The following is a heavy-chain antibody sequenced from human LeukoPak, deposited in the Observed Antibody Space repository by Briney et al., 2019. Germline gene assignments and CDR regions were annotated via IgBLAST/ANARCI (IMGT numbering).Heavy chain of an antibody. CDR3: ARDWAPLSGNYYDAWFDP. V-gene: IGHV1-18*01. CDR2: ISADNGNT. J-gene: IGHJ5*02. Sequence: ASVKVSCKASGYTFTSYGISWVRQAPGQGLEWMGGISADNGNTKYAQKLQGRVTMTTDTSTSTAYMELRSLRSDDTAVYYCARDWAPLSGNYYDAWFDPWGQGTLVTVSS. D-gene: IGHD1-26*01. CDR1: GYTFTSYG.